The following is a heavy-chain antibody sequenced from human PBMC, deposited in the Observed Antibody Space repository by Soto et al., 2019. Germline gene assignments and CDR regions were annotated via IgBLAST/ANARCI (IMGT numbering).Heavy chain of an antibody. Sequence: PGGSLRPSCAASGFNFSNYAMSWVRQAPGKGLEWVSLISATGGGTYYADSVKGRFTISRDNSHNTLYLQVHSLTAEDTAVYYCAKDRRAGGNSAFYFDFWGQGAQVTVSS. CDR2: ISATGGGT. J-gene: IGHJ4*02. CDR1: GFNFSNYA. V-gene: IGHV3-23*01. CDR3: AKDRRAGGNSAFYFDF. D-gene: IGHD3-16*01.